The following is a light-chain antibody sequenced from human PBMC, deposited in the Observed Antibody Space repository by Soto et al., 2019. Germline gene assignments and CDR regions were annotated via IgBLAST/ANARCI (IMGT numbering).Light chain of an antibody. CDR3: SSYAGSNNLV. J-gene: IGLJ3*02. CDR1: SSDVGDYNY. CDR2: EVN. V-gene: IGLV2-8*01. Sequence: QAVVTQPHSASGSPGQSVTIFCTGTSSDVGDYNYVSWYQQHPGNAPKLMIYEVNKRPSGVPDRFSGSKSGNTASLTVSGLQAEDDADYYCSSYAGSNNLVFGGGTKLTVL.